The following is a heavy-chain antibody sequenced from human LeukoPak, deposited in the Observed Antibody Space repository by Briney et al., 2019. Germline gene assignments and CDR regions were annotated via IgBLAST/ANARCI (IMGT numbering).Heavy chain of an antibody. Sequence: SETLSLTCAVYGGSFSGYYWSWIRQPPGKGLEWIGEINHSGSTNYNPSLKSRVTISVGTSKNQFSLKLSSVTAADTAVYYCARGSGAYYYDSSGYYYLGPYFDYWGQGTLVTVSS. CDR1: GGSFSGYY. CDR3: ARGSGAYYYDSSGYYYLGPYFDY. V-gene: IGHV4-34*01. CDR2: INHSGST. D-gene: IGHD3-22*01. J-gene: IGHJ4*02.